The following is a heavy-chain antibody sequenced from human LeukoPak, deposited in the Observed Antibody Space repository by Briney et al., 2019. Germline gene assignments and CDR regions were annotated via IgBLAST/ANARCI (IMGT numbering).Heavy chain of an antibody. V-gene: IGHV3-20*04. Sequence: GGSLRLSCAASGFTFADYGMSWVRQAPGKGLEWVSGINWNGGSTGYADSVKGRFTISRDNAKNSLYLQMNSLRAEDTALYYCARDLQYCTSTTCYTPDYWGQGTLVTVSS. CDR3: ARDLQYCTSTTCYTPDY. CDR2: INWNGGST. CDR1: GFTFADYG. J-gene: IGHJ4*02. D-gene: IGHD2-2*02.